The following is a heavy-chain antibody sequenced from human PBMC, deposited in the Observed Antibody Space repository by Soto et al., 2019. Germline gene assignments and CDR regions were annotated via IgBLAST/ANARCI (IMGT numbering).Heavy chain of an antibody. Sequence: XGTLCLTCTVSGGSISSYYWSWIRQPPGKGLEWIGYIYYSGSTNYNPSLKSRVTISVDTSKNQYSLKLSSVTAADTAVYYCARIGREDFWSGYGNRPMDVWGQGTTVTVSS. V-gene: IGHV4-59*01. J-gene: IGHJ6*02. CDR1: GGSISSYY. D-gene: IGHD3-3*01. CDR3: ARIGREDFWSGYGNRPMDV. CDR2: IYYSGST.